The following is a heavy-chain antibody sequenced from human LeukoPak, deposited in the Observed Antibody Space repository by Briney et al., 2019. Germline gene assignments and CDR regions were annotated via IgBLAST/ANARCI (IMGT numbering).Heavy chain of an antibody. CDR3: ARSQAGLFDY. Sequence: ASVKVSCKASGDTFRSYVISWVRQAPGEGLEWMGWISAYNGNTNYAQKLQGRVTMTTDTSTSTAYMELRSLRSDDTAVYYCARSQAGLFDYWGQGTLVTVSS. CDR2: ISAYNGNT. J-gene: IGHJ4*02. CDR1: GDTFRSYV. V-gene: IGHV1-18*01. D-gene: IGHD3-10*01.